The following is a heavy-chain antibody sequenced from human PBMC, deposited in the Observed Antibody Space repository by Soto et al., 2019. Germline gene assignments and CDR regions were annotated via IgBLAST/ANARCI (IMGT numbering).Heavy chain of an antibody. CDR3: AKDRGSMKVVVITGAFDI. CDR2: ISGSGGST. J-gene: IGHJ3*02. Sequence: GGSLRLSCAASGFTFSSYAMSWVRQAPGKGLEWVSAISGSGGSTYYADSVKGRFTISRDNSKNTLYLQMNSLRAEDTAVYYCAKDRGSMKVVVITGAFDIWGQGTMVTVSS. D-gene: IGHD3-22*01. V-gene: IGHV3-23*01. CDR1: GFTFSSYA.